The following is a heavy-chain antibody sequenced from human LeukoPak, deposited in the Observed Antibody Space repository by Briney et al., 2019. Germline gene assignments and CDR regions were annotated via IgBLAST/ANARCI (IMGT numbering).Heavy chain of an antibody. Sequence: GGSLRPSCAASVYTFSHYGMHWVRQAPGKGLEWVAVIWNDGSNEYYADSVKGRFTISRDNFKNTVSLQMNSLRAEDTAVYYGAKDAQRGFDYWGQGTLVTVSS. CDR2: IWNDGSNE. V-gene: IGHV3-33*06. CDR1: VYTFSHYG. J-gene: IGHJ4*02. CDR3: AKDAQRGFDY.